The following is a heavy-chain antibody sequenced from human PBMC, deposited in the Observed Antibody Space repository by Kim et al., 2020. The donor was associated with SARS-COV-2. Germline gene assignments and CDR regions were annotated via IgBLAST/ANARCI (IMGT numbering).Heavy chain of an antibody. J-gene: IGHJ3*02. Sequence: SETLSLTCTVSGGSISSYYWSWIRQPPGKGLEWIGYIYYSGSTNYNPSLKSRVTISVDTSKNQFSLKLSSVTAADTAVYYCAREDSSRDGYNSILLGAFDSWGQGTMVTVSS. V-gene: IGHV4-59*13. D-gene: IGHD5-12*01. CDR3: AREDSSRDGYNSILLGAFDS. CDR1: GGSISSYY. CDR2: IYYSGST.